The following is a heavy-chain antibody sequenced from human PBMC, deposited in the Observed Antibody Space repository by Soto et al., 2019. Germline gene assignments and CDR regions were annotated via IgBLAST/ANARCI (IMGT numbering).Heavy chain of an antibody. CDR2: ISSSGSIM. CDR1: GLTFSSYA. CDR3: ARVAGVGVQAASFDY. J-gene: IGHJ4*02. V-gene: IGHV3-48*03. D-gene: IGHD2-2*01. Sequence: GCSLRLSGAASGLTFSSYAMNWVRQAPGKGSEGISYISSSGSIMHSADSVKGRFTISRENAKNSLYLQMNSLRADDTAVYYCARVAGVGVQAASFDYWGQGTLVTVSS.